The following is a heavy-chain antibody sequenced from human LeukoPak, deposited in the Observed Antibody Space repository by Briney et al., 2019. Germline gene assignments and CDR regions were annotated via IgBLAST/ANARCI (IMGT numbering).Heavy chain of an antibody. CDR2: IIPIFGTA. V-gene: IGHV1-69*13. D-gene: IGHD2-2*01. Sequence: SVKVSCKASGGTFSSYAISWVRQAPGQGLEWMGGIIPIFGTANYAQKFQGRVTITADESTSTAYMELSSLRSEDTAVYYCATVVGPAAIWWFDPWGQGTLVTVSS. CDR1: GGTFSSYA. J-gene: IGHJ5*02. CDR3: ATVVGPAAIWWFDP.